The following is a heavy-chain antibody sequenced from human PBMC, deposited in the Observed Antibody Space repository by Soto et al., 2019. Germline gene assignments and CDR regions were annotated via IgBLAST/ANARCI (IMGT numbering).Heavy chain of an antibody. V-gene: IGHV3-33*01. CDR3: ARDPGIDPGLRGDLYYYYGMDV. CDR2: IWYDGSNK. Sequence: PGGSLRLSCAASGFTFSSYDMHWVRQAPGKGLEWVAVIWYDGSNKYYADSVKGRFTISRDNSKNTLYLQMNSLRAEDTAVYYCARDPGIDPGLRGDLYYYYGMDVWGQGTTVTVSS. CDR1: GFTFSSYD. D-gene: IGHD3-10*01. J-gene: IGHJ6*02.